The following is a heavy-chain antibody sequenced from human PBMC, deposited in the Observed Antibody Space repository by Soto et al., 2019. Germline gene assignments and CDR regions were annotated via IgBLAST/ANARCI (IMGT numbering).Heavy chain of an antibody. CDR2: INAGNGNT. V-gene: IGHV1-3*01. D-gene: IGHD1-1*01. CDR3: ARWAGTYPYDAFDI. CDR1: GYAFTSYA. Sequence: ASVKVSCKASGYAFTSYAMHWVRQAPGQRLEWMGWINAGNGNTKYSQKFQGRVTITRDTSASTAYMELSSLRSEDTAVYYCARWAGTYPYDAFDIWGQGTMVTVSS. J-gene: IGHJ3*02.